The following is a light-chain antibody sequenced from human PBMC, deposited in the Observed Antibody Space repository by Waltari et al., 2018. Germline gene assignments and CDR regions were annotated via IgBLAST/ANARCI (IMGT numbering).Light chain of an antibody. V-gene: IGLV1-40*01. CDR1: GSSLAAGSD. Sequence: QSVLTQPPSVSGAPGQRVTISCTRRGSSLAAGSDVHWYQQLPGKAPNLLIYGTSTRPLGVPDRYFGSQSGTSASLAITGLQAEDEADYYCQSYDTSLSVVFGGGTKLTVL. CDR3: QSYDTSLSVV. J-gene: IGLJ2*01. CDR2: GTS.